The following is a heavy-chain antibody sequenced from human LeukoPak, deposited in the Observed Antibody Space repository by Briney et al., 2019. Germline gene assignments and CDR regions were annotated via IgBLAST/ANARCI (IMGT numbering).Heavy chain of an antibody. Sequence: PGGSLRLSCAASGFTFSSYWMYWVRQALGKGLVWVSRINTGGSTTDYADSVKGRFTISRDNAKNTLYLQMNSLRAEDTAVYYCVSFYETYWGRGTLVTVSS. D-gene: IGHD2/OR15-2a*01. CDR1: GFTFSSYW. CDR3: VSFYETY. J-gene: IGHJ4*02. CDR2: INTGGSTT. V-gene: IGHV3-74*01.